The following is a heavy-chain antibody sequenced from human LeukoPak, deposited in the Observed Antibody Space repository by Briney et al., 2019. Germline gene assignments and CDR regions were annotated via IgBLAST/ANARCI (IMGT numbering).Heavy chain of an antibody. CDR3: ARASLGYCSSTSCYRNYFDY. J-gene: IGHJ4*02. CDR2: INHSGST. Sequence: ASETLSLTCAVYGGSFSGYYWSWIRQPPGKGLEWIGEINHSGSTNYNPSLKSRVTISVDTSKNQFSLKLSSVTAADTAVYYCARASLGYCSSTSCYRNYFDYWGQGTLVTVSS. D-gene: IGHD2-2*02. V-gene: IGHV4-34*01. CDR1: GGSFSGYY.